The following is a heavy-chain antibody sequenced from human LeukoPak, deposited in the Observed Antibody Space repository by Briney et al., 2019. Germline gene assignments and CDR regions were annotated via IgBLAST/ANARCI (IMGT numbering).Heavy chain of an antibody. CDR1: GGSISSGGYS. CDR3: ARGKWLDRYYFDY. V-gene: IGHV4-30-2*01. D-gene: IGHD6-19*01. CDR2: IYHSGST. Sequence: SETLSLTCAVSGGSISSGGYSWSWIRQPPGRGLEWIGYIYHSGSTYYNPSLKSRVTISVDRSKNQFSLKLSSVTAADTAVYYCARGKWLDRYYFDYWGQGTLVTVSS. J-gene: IGHJ4*02.